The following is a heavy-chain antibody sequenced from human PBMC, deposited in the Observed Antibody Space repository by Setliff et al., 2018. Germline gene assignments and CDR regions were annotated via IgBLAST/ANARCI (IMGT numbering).Heavy chain of an antibody. Sequence: SETLSLTCTVSGGSISNYYWSWIRQPAGKGLEWIGRIYTSGSTNYNPSLKSRVTMSVDTSKNQFSLKLSSVTAADTAVYYCARSFSRREKFLLDYWGQGALVTISS. CDR3: ARSFSRREKFLLDY. V-gene: IGHV4-4*07. CDR1: GGSISNYY. CDR2: IYTSGST. J-gene: IGHJ4*02.